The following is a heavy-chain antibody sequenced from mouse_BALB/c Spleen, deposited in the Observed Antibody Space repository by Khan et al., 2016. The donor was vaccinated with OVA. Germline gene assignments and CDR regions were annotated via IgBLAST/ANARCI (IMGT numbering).Heavy chain of an antibody. D-gene: IGHD6-1*01. CDR3: ARSASYWFFDV. Sequence: QVQLKQSGPELKKPGETVKISCKASGYTFTNYGMNWVKQAPGKGLKWMGWINTYTGEPTYADDFKGRFAFSLETSANTAYLQINNLKNEDTATYFCARSASYWFFDVWGAGTTVTVSS. V-gene: IGHV9-3-1*01. J-gene: IGHJ1*01. CDR2: INTYTGEP. CDR1: GYTFTNYG.